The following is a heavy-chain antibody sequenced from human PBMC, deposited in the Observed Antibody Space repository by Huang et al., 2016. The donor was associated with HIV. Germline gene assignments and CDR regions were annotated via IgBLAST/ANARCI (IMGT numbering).Heavy chain of an antibody. CDR2: INHIGKT. CDR3: AREKAADSAWYGVYYFDY. CDR1: GGSFSGYY. V-gene: IGHV4-34*01. D-gene: IGHD6-19*01. Sequence: QVQLRQWGAGLVKPSETLSLTCAVYGGSFSGYYWTWIRQSPGKGLEWIGEINHIGKTNYQPSLKMRVTISKDTAKNQFSLQLTSVSAADTGVYFCAREKAADSAWYGVYYFDYWGEGALVTVTS. J-gene: IGHJ4*02.